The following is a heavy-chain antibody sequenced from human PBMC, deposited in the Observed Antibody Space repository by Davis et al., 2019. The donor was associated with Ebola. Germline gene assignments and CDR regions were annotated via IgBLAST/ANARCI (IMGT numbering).Heavy chain of an antibody. CDR2: ISGDSTAM. CDR1: GFIFGSHS. D-gene: IGHD6-13*01. Sequence: GGSLRLSCAASGFIFGSHSMNWVRQAPGKGLEWVAYISGDSTAMYYADSVKGRFTISRDNSKNTLYLQMNSLRAEDTAVYYCAKDLAAAGVFDYYGMDVWGQGTTVTVSS. V-gene: IGHV3-48*01. J-gene: IGHJ6*02. CDR3: AKDLAAAGVFDYYGMDV.